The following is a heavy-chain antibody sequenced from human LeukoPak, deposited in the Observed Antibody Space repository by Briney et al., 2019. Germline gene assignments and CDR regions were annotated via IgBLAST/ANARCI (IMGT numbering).Heavy chain of an antibody. Sequence: GGSLRLSCAASGFTFSSYAMSWVRQAPGKGLEWVSAISGSGGSTYYADSVKGRFTISRDNSKNTLYLQMNSLRAEDTAVYYCAKDGITMVRGVHWFDPWGQGTLVTVSS. J-gene: IGHJ5*02. CDR1: GFTFSSYA. CDR3: AKDGITMVRGVHWFDP. CDR2: ISGSGGST. V-gene: IGHV3-23*01. D-gene: IGHD3-10*01.